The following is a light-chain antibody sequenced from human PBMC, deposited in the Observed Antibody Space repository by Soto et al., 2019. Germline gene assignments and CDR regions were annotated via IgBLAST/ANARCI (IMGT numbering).Light chain of an antibody. CDR1: QSVSDY. V-gene: IGKV3-15*01. CDR2: GAS. CDR3: QQYQNWPLIT. J-gene: IGKJ5*01. Sequence: EIVLTQSPATLSLSPGETATLSCRSSQSVSDYIGWYQQKPGQTPRLLIYGASTRATGIPDRFSGSGSGTEFTLTISSLQSEDFADYYCQQYQNWPLITFGQGTRLEIK.